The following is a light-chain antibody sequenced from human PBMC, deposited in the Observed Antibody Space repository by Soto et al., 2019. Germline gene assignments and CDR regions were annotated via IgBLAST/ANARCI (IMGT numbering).Light chain of an antibody. Sequence: QSALTQPASVSGSPGQSITISCAGTSNDIGYYNYVSWYQHHPGKAPKLMIYEVTNRPSGVSNRFSGSKSGNTASLTISGLQAEDESDYYCTSYTTSSTDVFGTGTKLTVL. V-gene: IGLV2-14*01. CDR1: SNDIGYYNY. J-gene: IGLJ1*01. CDR2: EVT. CDR3: TSYTTSSTDV.